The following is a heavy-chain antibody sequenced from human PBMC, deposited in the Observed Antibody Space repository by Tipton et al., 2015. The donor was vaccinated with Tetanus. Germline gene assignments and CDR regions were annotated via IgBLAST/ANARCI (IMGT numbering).Heavy chain of an antibody. J-gene: IGHJ3*02. Sequence: TLSLTCAVYGGSFSGYYWSWIRQPPGKGLEWIGEINHSGSTNYNPSLKSRVTISVDTSKNQFSLKLSSVTAADTAVYYCARLHSYGLAKSDAFDIWGQGTMVTVSS. CDR2: INHSGST. CDR1: GGSFSGYY. D-gene: IGHD5-18*01. V-gene: IGHV4-34*01. CDR3: ARLHSYGLAKSDAFDI.